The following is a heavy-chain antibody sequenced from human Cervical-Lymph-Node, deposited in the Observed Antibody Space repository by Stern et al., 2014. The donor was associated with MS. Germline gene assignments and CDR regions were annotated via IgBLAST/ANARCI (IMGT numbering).Heavy chain of an antibody. V-gene: IGHV1-46*01. J-gene: IGHJ4*02. CDR3: AREADA. CDR1: GYTFTSYY. CDR2: IHPSDGST. Sequence: VQLLESGAEVKTPGASVKLSCKASGYTFTSYYMHWVRQAPGQGLEWMGVIHPSDGSTTYAQKIQGRVTMTRDTSTTTVYMELNSLRSEDTAVYYCAREADAWGQGTLVTVSS.